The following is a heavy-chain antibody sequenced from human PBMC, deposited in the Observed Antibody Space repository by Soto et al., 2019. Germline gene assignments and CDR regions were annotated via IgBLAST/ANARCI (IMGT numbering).Heavy chain of an antibody. J-gene: IGHJ4*02. Sequence: GGSLRLSCAASGFTFSSYAMSWVRQAPGKGLEWVSAISGSGGSTYYADSVKGRFTISRDNSKNTLYLQMNSLRAEDTAVYYCAKDPRGITGTTGDFWGQGTLVTVS. CDR1: GFTFSSYA. CDR2: ISGSGGST. D-gene: IGHD1-20*01. V-gene: IGHV3-23*01. CDR3: AKDPRGITGTTGDF.